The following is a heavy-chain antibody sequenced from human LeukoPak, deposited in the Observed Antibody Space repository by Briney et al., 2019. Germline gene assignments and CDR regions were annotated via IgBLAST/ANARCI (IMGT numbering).Heavy chain of an antibody. CDR2: FGTRSTSI. Sequence: PGGSLRLSCTASGFTFSGYSMNWIRQAPGKGLEWVSSFGTRSTSIYHAGSVKGRFAISRDDAKNSLYLQMNSLRAEDTALYYCAREVSEGFDFWGQGTLVTVSS. V-gene: IGHV3-21*01. CDR3: AREVSEGFDF. CDR1: GFTFSGYS. J-gene: IGHJ4*02. D-gene: IGHD3-22*01.